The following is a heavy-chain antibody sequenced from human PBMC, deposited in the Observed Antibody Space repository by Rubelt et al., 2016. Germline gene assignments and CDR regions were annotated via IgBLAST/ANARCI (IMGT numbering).Heavy chain of an antibody. CDR1: GASISSSS. Sequence: QVQLQESGPGLVKPSETLSLTCTVSGASISSSSWSWIRQSPGNGLEWIAYIIFNGRTNYKTSLRSRLTRSSDTSKNQFSLRLSSVTGADTAVYYCARGGYGSQEAADEFDEWGHGTMVTVSS. CDR3: ARGGYGSQEAADEFDE. J-gene: IGHJ3*01. CDR2: IIFNGRT. D-gene: IGHD4-17*01. V-gene: IGHV4-59*01.